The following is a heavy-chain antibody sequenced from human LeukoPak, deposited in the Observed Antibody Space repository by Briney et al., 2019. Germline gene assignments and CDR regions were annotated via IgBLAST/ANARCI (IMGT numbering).Heavy chain of an antibody. CDR2: INPGDAGT. V-gene: IGHV1-46*04. J-gene: IGHJ4*02. CDR3: ARGYPLDWNYSDY. CDR1: GYTFTTYY. D-gene: IGHD3/OR15-3a*01. Sequence: ASVKVSCKASGYTFTTYYMHWVRQAPGQGLEWMGIINPGDAGTTYAQKLQGSVTMTGHPSTSTVYMELSSLRSEDTAVYYCARGYPLDWNYSDYWGQGTLVTVSS.